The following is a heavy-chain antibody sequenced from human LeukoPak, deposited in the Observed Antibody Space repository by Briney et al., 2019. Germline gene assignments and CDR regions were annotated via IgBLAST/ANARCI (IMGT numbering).Heavy chain of an antibody. CDR3: ARVIFGDSNAIDY. J-gene: IGHJ4*02. V-gene: IGHV1-2*06. D-gene: IGHD3-3*01. CDR1: GYTFTGYY. CDR2: INPNSGGT. Sequence: ASVKVSCKASGYTFTGYYMHWVRQAPGQGLEWVGRINPNSGGTNYAQKFQGRVTMTRDTSISTAYMELSRLRSDDTAVYYCARVIFGDSNAIDYWGQGTLVTVSS.